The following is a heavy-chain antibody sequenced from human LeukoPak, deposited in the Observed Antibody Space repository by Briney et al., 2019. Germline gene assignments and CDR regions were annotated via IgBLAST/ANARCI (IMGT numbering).Heavy chain of an antibody. Sequence: PGRSLRLSCAASGFTFSSYAMHWVRQAPGKGLEWVAVISYDGSNKYYADSVKGRFTISRDNSKNTLYLQMNSLRAEDTAVYYCARGLSATYYDFWSGRDDYWGQGTLVTVSS. J-gene: IGHJ4*02. CDR2: ISYDGSNK. CDR1: GFTFSSYA. D-gene: IGHD3-3*01. V-gene: IGHV3-30-3*01. CDR3: ARGLSATYYDFWSGRDDY.